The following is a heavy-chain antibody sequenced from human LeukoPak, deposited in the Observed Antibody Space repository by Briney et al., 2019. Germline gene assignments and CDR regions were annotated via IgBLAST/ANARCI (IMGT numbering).Heavy chain of an antibody. D-gene: IGHD3-16*01. Sequence: SSSSYYWGWIRQPPGKGLEWVSAISGSGASTYYADSVKGRFTISRDNSKNTLYVQMNSLRAEDTAVYYCAKSQFGGVFDGFDIWGQGTMVTVSS. V-gene: IGHV3-23*01. CDR1: SSSSYY. J-gene: IGHJ3*02. CDR3: AKSQFGGVFDGFDI. CDR2: ISGSGAST.